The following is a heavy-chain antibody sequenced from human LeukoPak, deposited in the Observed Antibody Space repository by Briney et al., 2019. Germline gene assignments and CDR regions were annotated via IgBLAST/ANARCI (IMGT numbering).Heavy chain of an antibody. CDR3: TREGPWSSGIDY. Sequence: PGGSLRLSCVASGFTFSSYWMSWVRQAPGKGLEWVANIKQDGSEKYYVDSVKGRFTISRDNAKNSLYLQMNSLRAEDTAVYYCTREGPWSSGIDYWGQGTLVTVSS. CDR1: GFTFSSYW. J-gene: IGHJ4*02. V-gene: IGHV3-7*01. D-gene: IGHD6-19*01. CDR2: IKQDGSEK.